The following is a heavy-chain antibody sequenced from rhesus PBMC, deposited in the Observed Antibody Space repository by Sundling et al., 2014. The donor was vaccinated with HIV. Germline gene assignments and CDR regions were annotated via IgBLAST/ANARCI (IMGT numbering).Heavy chain of an antibody. J-gene: IGHJ4*01. CDR3: ARVMDYSGNYYPSEYLDY. Sequence: QVQLQESGPGLVKPSETLSLTCAVSGASMSSNYWNWIRQAPGKGLEWIGFIYGSGGRTNYNRSLKSRVTLSVDTSKNQFSLKLSSVAAADTAVYYCARVMDYSGNYYPSEYLDYWGQGVLVTVSS. V-gene: IGHV4-169*01. CDR2: IYGSGGRT. CDR1: GASMSSNY. D-gene: IGHD3-16*01.